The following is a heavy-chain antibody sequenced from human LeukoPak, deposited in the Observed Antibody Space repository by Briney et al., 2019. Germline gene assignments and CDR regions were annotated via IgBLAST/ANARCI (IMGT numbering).Heavy chain of an antibody. CDR1: GFTVSSNY. D-gene: IGHD6-19*01. Sequence: GGSLRLSCAASGFTVSSNYMSWVRQAPGKGLEWVSVFYSGGSTYYADSGQGRFTTSRDNSKNTVHLQMNSLRAEDTAVYYCARGAGWNYFEYWGQGTLVTVSS. CDR2: FYSGGST. CDR3: ARGAGWNYFEY. J-gene: IGHJ4*02. V-gene: IGHV3-66*02.